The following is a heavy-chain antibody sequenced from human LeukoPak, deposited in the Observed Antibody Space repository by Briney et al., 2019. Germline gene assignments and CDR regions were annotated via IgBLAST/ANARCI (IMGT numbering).Heavy chain of an antibody. CDR1: GGSVSNYRYY. CDR3: ARHAGMTMASLFFDY. CDR2: LYYTGST. D-gene: IGHD4/OR15-4a*01. Sequence: PSETLSLTCNVSGGSVSNYRYYWGWIRRPPGKGLEWIGSLYYTGSTYHNPSLGGRVATSVDTSKNQISLRLSSVTAADTAVYYCARHAGMTMASLFFDYWGQGTLVTVSS. J-gene: IGHJ4*02. V-gene: IGHV4-39*01.